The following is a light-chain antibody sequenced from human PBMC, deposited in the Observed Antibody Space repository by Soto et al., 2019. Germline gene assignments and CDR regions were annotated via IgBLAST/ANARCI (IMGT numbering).Light chain of an antibody. CDR1: QSVSSN. CDR3: QQYDNWPPLT. V-gene: IGKV3-15*01. J-gene: IGKJ4*01. Sequence: EIVMTHSPSTLAVSPGSRCSLSCRASQSVSSNLAWYQQKPGQAPRLLIYGASTRATGIPARFSGSGSGTEFTLPISSLQSEDFAAYYCQQYDNWPPLTFGGGTKVDIK. CDR2: GAS.